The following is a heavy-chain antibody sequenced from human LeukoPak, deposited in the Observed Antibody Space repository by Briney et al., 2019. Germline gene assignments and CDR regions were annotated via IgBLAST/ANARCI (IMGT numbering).Heavy chain of an antibody. J-gene: IGHJ4*02. V-gene: IGHV4-30-2*01. CDR2: IYHSGST. CDR3: AISSRDGYNRDLDY. Sequence: SETLSLTCAVSGGSISSGGYSWSWIRQPPGKGLEWIGYIYHSGSTYYNPSLKSRVTISEDRSKNQFSLKLSSVTAADTAVYYCAISSRDGYNRDLDYWGQGTLVTVSS. D-gene: IGHD5-24*01. CDR1: GGSISSGGYS.